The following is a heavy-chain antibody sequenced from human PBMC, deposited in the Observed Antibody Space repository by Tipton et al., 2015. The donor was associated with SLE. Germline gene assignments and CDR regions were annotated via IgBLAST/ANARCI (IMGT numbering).Heavy chain of an antibody. J-gene: IGHJ4*02. CDR3: ARLGGSYSLAY. CDR1: GGSISSSSYY. D-gene: IGHD1-26*01. V-gene: IGHV4-61*05. CDR2: IYYSGSA. Sequence: TLSLTCSVFGGSISSSSYYXXWIRQSPGKGLEWIGYIYYSGSANYNPSLKSRVTISVDTSKNQFSLKLSSVTAADTAVYYCARLGGSYSLAYWGQGTLVTVSS.